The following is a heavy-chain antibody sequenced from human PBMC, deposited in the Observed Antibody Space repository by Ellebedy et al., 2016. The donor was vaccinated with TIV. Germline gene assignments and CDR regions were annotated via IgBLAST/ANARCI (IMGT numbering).Heavy chain of an antibody. CDR2: VSSSSLSR. J-gene: IGHJ3*01. V-gene: IGHV3-48*04. CDR1: GFTFSTYN. CDR3: AKEIRTGSGAGFDV. Sequence: PGGSLRLSCAASGFTFSTYNMHWVRQAPGKGLEWVSYVSSSSLSRYYADSVKGRFTISRDNAKNSLFLQMNTLRADDTAVYYCAKEIRTGSGAGFDVWGQGTMVTVSS. D-gene: IGHD1-26*01.